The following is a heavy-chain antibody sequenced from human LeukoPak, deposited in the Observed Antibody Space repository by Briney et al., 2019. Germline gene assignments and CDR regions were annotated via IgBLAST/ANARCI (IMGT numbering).Heavy chain of an antibody. CDR3: ARAGYCSSTSCPNGYYYYYYMDV. CDR1: GYTFTSYG. V-gene: IGHV1-18*01. CDR2: ISAYNGNT. J-gene: IGHJ6*03. Sequence: GASVKVSCTASGYTFTSYGISWVRQAPGQGLEWMGWISAYNGNTNYAQKLQGRVTMTTDTTTSTAYMELRSLRSDDTAVYYCARAGYCSSTSCPNGYYYYYYMDVWGKGTTVTVSS. D-gene: IGHD2-2*01.